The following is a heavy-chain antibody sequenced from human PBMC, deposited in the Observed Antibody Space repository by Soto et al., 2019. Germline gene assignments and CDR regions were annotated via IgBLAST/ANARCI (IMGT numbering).Heavy chain of an antibody. J-gene: IGHJ4*02. CDR3: EKGSRSSPNCYNDY. V-gene: IGHV3-23*01. Sequence: PGGSLRLSCAASGFTFSSYAMSWVRQAPGKGLEWVSTISNGGGSTYYADSVKGRFTISRDNSKNTLYLQMNSLRAEDTAVYYCEKGSRSSPNCYNDYWGQGTLVTVSS. CDR1: GFTFSSYA. CDR2: ISNGGGST. D-gene: IGHD2-2*01.